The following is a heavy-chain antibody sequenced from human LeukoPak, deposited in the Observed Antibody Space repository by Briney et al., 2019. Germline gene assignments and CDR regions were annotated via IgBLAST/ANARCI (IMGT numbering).Heavy chain of an antibody. CDR2: ISSSSSYI. J-gene: IGHJ4*02. Sequence: GGSLRLSCAASGFTFSIYSMNWVRQAPGKGLEWVSSISSSSSYIYYADSVKGRFTISRDNAKNSLYLQMNSLRAEDTAVYYCARAHYYDSSGYYYVGFDYWGQGTLVTVSS. V-gene: IGHV3-21*01. CDR3: ARAHYYDSSGYYYVGFDY. CDR1: GFTFSIYS. D-gene: IGHD3-22*01.